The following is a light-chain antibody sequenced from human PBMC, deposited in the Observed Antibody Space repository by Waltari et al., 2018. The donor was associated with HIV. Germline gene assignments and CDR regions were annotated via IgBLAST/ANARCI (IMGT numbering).Light chain of an antibody. CDR2: DNH. CDR1: TSNIGNNF. J-gene: IGLJ2*01. CDR3: GTWDTSLNAGV. Sequence: GTTSNIGNNFVCWYQKLPGTAPKLLIFDNHKRPSGVSDRFSASKSATSATLDITGLHTGDEAEYYCGTWDTSLNAGVFGGGTKVSVL. V-gene: IGLV1-51*01.